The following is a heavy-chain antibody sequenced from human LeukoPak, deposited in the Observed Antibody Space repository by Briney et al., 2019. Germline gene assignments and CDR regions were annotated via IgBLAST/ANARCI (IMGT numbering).Heavy chain of an antibody. V-gene: IGHV3-21*01. CDR1: GFTFSSYS. CDR2: ISSSSYI. CDR3: ARNLATPSPFDY. Sequence: GGSLRLSCAASGFTFSSYSMNWVRQAPGKGLEWVSSISSSSYIYYADSVKGRFTISRDNAKNSLYLQMNSLRAEDTAVYYCARNLATPSPFDYWGQGTLVTVSS. J-gene: IGHJ4*02. D-gene: IGHD1-26*01.